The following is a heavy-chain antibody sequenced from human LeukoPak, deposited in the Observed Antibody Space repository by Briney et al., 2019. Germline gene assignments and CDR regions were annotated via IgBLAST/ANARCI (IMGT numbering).Heavy chain of an antibody. CDR1: GFTFSNAW. V-gene: IGHV3-11*01. J-gene: IGHJ4*02. Sequence: GGSLRLSCAASGFTFSNAWMSWVRQAPGKGLEWVSYISRSGTNIYYADSVKGRFTISRDNVKKSLFLQMNSLRVEDTAVYYCAREYSSGLFVFGYWGQGTLVTVSS. D-gene: IGHD6-19*01. CDR2: ISRSGTNI. CDR3: AREYSSGLFVFGY.